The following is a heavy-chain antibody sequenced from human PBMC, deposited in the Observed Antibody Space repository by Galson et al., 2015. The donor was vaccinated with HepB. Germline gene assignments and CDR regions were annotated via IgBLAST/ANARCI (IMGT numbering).Heavy chain of an antibody. J-gene: IGHJ4*02. V-gene: IGHV3-33*01. Sequence: SLRLSCAASGFTFSSYGIHWVRQAPGKGLEWVAVIWYDGSNKYYADSVKGRFTISRDNSKNTLYLQMNSLRAEDTAVYYCARDEGLERPFAGHWGQGTLVTVSS. CDR2: IWYDGSNK. D-gene: IGHD1-1*01. CDR1: GFTFSSYG. CDR3: ARDEGLERPFAGH.